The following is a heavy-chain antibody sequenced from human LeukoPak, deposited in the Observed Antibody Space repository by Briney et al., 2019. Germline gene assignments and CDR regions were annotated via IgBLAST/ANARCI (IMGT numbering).Heavy chain of an antibody. CDR3: ARDYDYGDYPGY. D-gene: IGHD4-17*01. J-gene: IGHJ4*02. CDR2: INWNGGRT. V-gene: IGHV3-20*04. Sequence: GGSLRLSCAASGFIFDDYGMSWVRHAPGKGLEWVSGINWNGGRTGYADSVKGRFTISRDNAKNSLYLQMNSLRAEDTALYYCARDYDYGDYPGYWGQGTLVTASS. CDR1: GFIFDDYG.